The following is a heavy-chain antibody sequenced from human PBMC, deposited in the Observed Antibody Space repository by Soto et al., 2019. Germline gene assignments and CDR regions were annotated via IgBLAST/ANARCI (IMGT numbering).Heavy chain of an antibody. J-gene: IGHJ6*02. D-gene: IGHD5-12*01. CDR3: AIGGYSGYRGYEPVYYYYGMDV. Sequence: QVQLVQSGAEVKKPGASVKVSCKASGYTFTSYGISWVRQAPGQGLEWMGWISAYNGNTNYAQKLQGRVTMTTDTSTSPAYMELWSVRSDDSAVYYCAIGGYSGYRGYEPVYYYYGMDVWGQGTTVTVSS. CDR2: ISAYNGNT. CDR1: GYTFTSYG. V-gene: IGHV1-18*01.